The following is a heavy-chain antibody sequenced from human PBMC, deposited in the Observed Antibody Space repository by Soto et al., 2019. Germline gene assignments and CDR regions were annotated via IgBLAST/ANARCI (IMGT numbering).Heavy chain of an antibody. D-gene: IGHD3-16*02. CDR2: IYYSGST. V-gene: IGHV4-61*01. Sequence: SETLSLTCTVSGGSVSSGSYYWSWIRQPPGKGLEWIGYIYYSGSTNYNPSLKSRVTISVDTSKNQFSLKLSSVTAADTAVYYCARRLSLSVKIDYWGQGTLVTVSS. J-gene: IGHJ4*02. CDR3: ARRLSLSVKIDY. CDR1: GGSVSSGSYY.